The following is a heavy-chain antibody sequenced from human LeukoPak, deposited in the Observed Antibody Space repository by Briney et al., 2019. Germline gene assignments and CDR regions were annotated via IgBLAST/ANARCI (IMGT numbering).Heavy chain of an antibody. J-gene: IGHJ6*02. CDR2: ISSSSSHM. V-gene: IGHV3-21*01. CDR1: GFTFGTYS. Sequence: GGSLRLSCAASGFTFGTYSMNWVRQAPGKGLEWISSISSSSSHMYYADSVRGRFTISRDIAKNSLYLQMNSLRVEDTAVYYCARDPGAGDVWGQGTTVTVSS. CDR3: ARDPGAGDV. D-gene: IGHD3-10*01.